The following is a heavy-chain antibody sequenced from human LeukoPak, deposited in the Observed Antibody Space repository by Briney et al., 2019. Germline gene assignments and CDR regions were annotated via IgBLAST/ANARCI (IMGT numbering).Heavy chain of an antibody. J-gene: IGHJ6*03. D-gene: IGHD2-2*01. CDR2: INPSGGST. V-gene: IGHV1-46*01. Sequence: EASVKVSCKASGYTFTSYYMHWVRQAPAQGLEWMVIINPSGGSTSYAQKFQGRVTMTRDMSTSTVYMELSSLRSEDTAVYYCARAGTSFFYYYMDVWGKGTTVTVSS. CDR1: GYTFTSYY. CDR3: ARAGTSFFYYYMDV.